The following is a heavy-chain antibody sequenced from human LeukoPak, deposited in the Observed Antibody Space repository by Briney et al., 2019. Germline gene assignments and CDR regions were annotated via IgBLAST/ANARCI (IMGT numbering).Heavy chain of an antibody. V-gene: IGHV4-61*02. Sequence: ASETLSLTCTVSGGSISSGGYYWSWIRQPAGKGLEWIGRIYTSGNTNYNPSLKSRATISVDTAKNQFSLELSSVTAADTAVYYCARVSSSWYQDWYFDLWGRGTLVTVSS. CDR1: GGSISSGGYY. J-gene: IGHJ2*01. CDR2: IYTSGNT. CDR3: ARVSSSWYQDWYFDL. D-gene: IGHD6-13*01.